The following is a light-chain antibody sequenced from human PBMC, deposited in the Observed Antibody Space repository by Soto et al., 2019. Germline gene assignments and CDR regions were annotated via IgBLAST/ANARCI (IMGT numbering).Light chain of an antibody. CDR1: SSDIGGYDY. CDR2: EVT. V-gene: IGLV2-14*01. J-gene: IGLJ1*01. Sequence: QAVVTQPASVSGSPGQSITISCTGTSSDIGGYDYVSWYQQYPGKAPKLIIYEVTNRPSGVSNRFSGSKSGNTASLTISGLQAEDEADYFCSSCTSFTTYVFGPGTKLTVL. CDR3: SSCTSFTTYV.